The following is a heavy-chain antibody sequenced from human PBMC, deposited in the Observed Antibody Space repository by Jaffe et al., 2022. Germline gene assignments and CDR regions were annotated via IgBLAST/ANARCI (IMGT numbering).Heavy chain of an antibody. J-gene: IGHJ6*03. CDR1: GGSVSSGSYY. D-gene: IGHD3-10*01. Sequence: QVQLQESGPGLVKPSETLSLTCTVSGGSVSSGSYYWSWIRQPPGKGLEWIGYIYYSGSTNYNPSLKSRVTISVDTSKNQFSLKLSSVTAADTAVYYCARVWFGRLYYGSGSHYMDVWGKGTTVTVSS. V-gene: IGHV4-61*01. CDR2: IYYSGST. CDR3: ARVWFGRLYYGSGSHYMDV.